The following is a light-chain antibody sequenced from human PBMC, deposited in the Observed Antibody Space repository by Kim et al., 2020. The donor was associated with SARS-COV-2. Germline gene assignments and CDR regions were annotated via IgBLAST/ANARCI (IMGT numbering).Light chain of an antibody. J-gene: IGKJ5*01. CDR1: QDVGDD. CDR2: GAS. CDR3: LQHSTYPIT. Sequence: GDGVAITGRGSQDVGDDLWWGQQKPGRAPKRLIYGASSLRSGVPSRFGGSGSGTEFTLTSSGVQPEDFATYFCLQHSTYPITFGQGTRLEIK. V-gene: IGKV1-17*01.